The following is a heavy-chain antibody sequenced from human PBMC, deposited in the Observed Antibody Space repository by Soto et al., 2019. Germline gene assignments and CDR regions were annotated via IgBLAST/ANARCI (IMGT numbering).Heavy chain of an antibody. CDR1: GFSLSSSRMR. Sequence: SGPTLVNPTPTLTLTCTFSGFSLSSSRMRMSWIRQPPGKALQWLARIDWDDEKFYSTSLKTRLTISKDTSKNQVALTMTNMDPVDTATYYCARTLGSIIDYWGQGILVTVS. J-gene: IGHJ4*02. CDR3: ARTLGSIIDY. CDR2: IDWDDEK. V-gene: IGHV2-70*04. D-gene: IGHD1-26*01.